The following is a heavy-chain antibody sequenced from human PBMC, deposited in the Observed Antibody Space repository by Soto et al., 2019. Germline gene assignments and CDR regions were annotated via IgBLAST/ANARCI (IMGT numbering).Heavy chain of an antibody. CDR2: IYDGDST. J-gene: IGHJ5*02. V-gene: IGHV4-59*01. CDR1: GGSISGFY. CDR3: ARAYYDTDCYRLDP. D-gene: IGHD3-16*01. Sequence: VQLQESGPGLVKPSETLSLTCTVSGGSISGFYWSWIRQSPGKGLEWIGYIYDGDSTNYNPSLASRVIISVDTSKNHFSLRLSSVTAADTAGYYCARAYYDTDCYRLDPWGQGTLVTVSS.